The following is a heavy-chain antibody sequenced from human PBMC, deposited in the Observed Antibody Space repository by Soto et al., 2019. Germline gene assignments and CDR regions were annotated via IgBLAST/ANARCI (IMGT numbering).Heavy chain of an antibody. Sequence: EVQLLESGGGLVQPGGSLRVSCAASGFTFSSYTITWVRQAPGKGLEWVSSISASGDTTYYADSVKGRFTISRDNSKSSLYLQMHSRRAEDTAVYYCARGLATVSSLGGQGTLVTVSS. J-gene: IGHJ4*02. CDR2: ISASGDTT. CDR3: ARGLATVSSL. D-gene: IGHD2-21*02. CDR1: GFTFSSYT. V-gene: IGHV3-23*01.